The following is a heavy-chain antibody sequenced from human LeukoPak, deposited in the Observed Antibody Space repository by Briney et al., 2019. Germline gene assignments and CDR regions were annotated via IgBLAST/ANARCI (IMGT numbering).Heavy chain of an antibody. CDR3: ARELNIVATITSDY. CDR2: ISNTGTTI. V-gene: IGHV3-11*04. Sequence: PGGSLRLSCAASGVIFSDYFMSWIRQAPGKGLEWVSYISNTGTTIYYADSVKGRFTISRDNAKNSLYLQMNSLRAEDTAVYYCARELNIVATITSDYWGQGTLVTVSS. CDR1: GVIFSDYF. D-gene: IGHD5-12*01. J-gene: IGHJ4*02.